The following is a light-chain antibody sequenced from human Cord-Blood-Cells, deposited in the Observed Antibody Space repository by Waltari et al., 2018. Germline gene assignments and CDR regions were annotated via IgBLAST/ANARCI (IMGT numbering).Light chain of an antibody. CDR1: SGYRNYK. Sequence: QPVLTQPPSASASPGASVTPTCTLSSGYRNYKVDGYQPRPAKGPRFVMRGGIGGMGSYKGEGNPVPFSALGSGLNRYLTVKNIEEEDESHYHCGADHGSGSNFVSVFGGGSKLTV. J-gene: IGLJ3*02. CDR2: GGIGGMGS. V-gene: IGLV9-49*01. CDR3: GADHGSGSNFVSV.